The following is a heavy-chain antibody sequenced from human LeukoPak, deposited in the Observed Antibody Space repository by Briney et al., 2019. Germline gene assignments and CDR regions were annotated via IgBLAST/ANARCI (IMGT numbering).Heavy chain of an antibody. J-gene: IGHJ5*02. Sequence: SQTLSLTCAISGDSVSSNSAAWNWIRQSPSRGLEWLGRTYYRSKWYNDYAVSVKSRITINPDTSKNQFSLQLNSVTPEDTAVHYCAREYSSGWLGVGWFDPWGQGTLVTVSS. CDR1: GDSVSSNSAA. V-gene: IGHV6-1*01. D-gene: IGHD6-19*01. CDR3: AREYSSGWLGVGWFDP. CDR2: TYYRSKWYN.